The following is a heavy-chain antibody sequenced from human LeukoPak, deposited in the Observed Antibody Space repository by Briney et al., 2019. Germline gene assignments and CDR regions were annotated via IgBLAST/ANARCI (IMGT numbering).Heavy chain of an antibody. CDR3: ARDLHYYGSGSYHRNPPIDY. V-gene: IGHV1-18*01. CDR1: GYTFTSYG. J-gene: IGHJ4*02. D-gene: IGHD3-10*01. CDR2: ISAYNGNT. Sequence: ASVKVSCKASGYTFTSYGISWVRQAPGQGLEWMGWISAYNGNTNYAQKLQGRVTMTTDTSTSTAYMELRSLRSDDTAVYYCARDLHYYGSGSYHRNPPIDYWGQGTLVTVSS.